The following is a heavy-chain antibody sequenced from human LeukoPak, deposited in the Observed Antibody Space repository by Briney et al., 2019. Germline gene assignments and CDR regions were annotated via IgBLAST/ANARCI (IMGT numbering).Heavy chain of an antibody. CDR1: GFTFSDYY. CDR2: ISSSGSTT. J-gene: IGHJ3*02. D-gene: IGHD1-14*01. V-gene: IGHV3-11*01. Sequence: PGGSLRLSCAASGFTFSDYYMSWIRQAPGKGLEWVSYISSSGSTTYYADSVQGRFTISRDNAENSLYLQMNSLRVEDTAVYYCARRTEDAFDIWGQGTMVTVSS. CDR3: ARRTEDAFDI.